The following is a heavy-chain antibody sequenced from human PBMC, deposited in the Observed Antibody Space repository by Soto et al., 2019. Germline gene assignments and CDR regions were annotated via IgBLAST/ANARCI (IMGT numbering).Heavy chain of an antibody. CDR1: GGSISSYY. CDR2: IYYSGST. Sequence: SETLSLTCTVSGGSISSYYWSWIRQPPGKGLEWLGYIYYSGSTYYNPPLETRVTISLDTSKNQFSLRLSSVTAADTAVYYCAREGIDSSGWSHYFDYWGQGALVTVTS. D-gene: IGHD6-19*01. V-gene: IGHV4-59*01. J-gene: IGHJ4*02. CDR3: AREGIDSSGWSHYFDY.